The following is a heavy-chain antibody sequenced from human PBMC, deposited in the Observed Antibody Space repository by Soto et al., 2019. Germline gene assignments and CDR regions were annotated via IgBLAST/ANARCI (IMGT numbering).Heavy chain of an antibody. CDR2: IYHSGST. Sequence: SETLSLTCAVSGGSISSGGYSWSWIRQPPGKGLEWIGYIYHSGSTYYNPSLKSRVTISVDRSKNQFSLKLSSVTAADTAVYYCARVFAGTNWFDPWGQGTLVTVSS. D-gene: IGHD6-13*01. J-gene: IGHJ5*02. V-gene: IGHV4-30-2*01. CDR3: ARVFAGTNWFDP. CDR1: GGSISSGGYS.